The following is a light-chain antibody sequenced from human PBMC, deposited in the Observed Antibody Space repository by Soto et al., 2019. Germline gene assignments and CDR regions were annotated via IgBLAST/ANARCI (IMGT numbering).Light chain of an antibody. Sequence: EIGLTQSPGTLSLSRGEGATLSCRASQSIGGNFLAWYQQRRGQAPRLLSHGASNRATGIPDRFGGSGSGTDFTLTITRLEPEDFAVYYCQQYGGSPRTFGQGTKVDIK. J-gene: IGKJ1*01. V-gene: IGKV3-20*01. CDR2: GAS. CDR3: QQYGGSPRT. CDR1: QSIGGNF.